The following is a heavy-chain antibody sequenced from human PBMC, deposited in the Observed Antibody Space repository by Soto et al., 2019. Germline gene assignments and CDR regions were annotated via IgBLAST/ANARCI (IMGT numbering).Heavy chain of an antibody. J-gene: IGHJ4*02. CDR2: IYYSGST. Sequence: PSETLSLTCTVPGGSISSYYWSWIRQPPGKGLEWIGYIYYSGSTNYNPSLKSRVTISVDTSKNQFSLKLSSVTAADTAVYYCATAYSSGWYIFDYWGQGTLVTVSS. V-gene: IGHV4-59*01. CDR3: ATAYSSGWYIFDY. D-gene: IGHD6-19*01. CDR1: GGSISSYY.